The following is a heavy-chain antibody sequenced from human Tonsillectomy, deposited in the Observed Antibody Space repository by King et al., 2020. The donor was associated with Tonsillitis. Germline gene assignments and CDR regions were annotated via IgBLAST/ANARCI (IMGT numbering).Heavy chain of an antibody. CDR2: ISYDGSNK. CDR3: ARDRDDYIFDY. V-gene: IGHV3-33*05. J-gene: IGHJ4*02. Sequence: HVQLVESGGGVVQPGRSLRLSCAASGFTFSSYDMHWVRQAPGKGLEWVAIISYDGSNKYYADSVQGRFTISRDNSKNTLYLQMHSLRAEETALYYCARDRDDYIFDYWGQGTLVTVSS. CDR1: GFTFSSYD. D-gene: IGHD4/OR15-4a*01.